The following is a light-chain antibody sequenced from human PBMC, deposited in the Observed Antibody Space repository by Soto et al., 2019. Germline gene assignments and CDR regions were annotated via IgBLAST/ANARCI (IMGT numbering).Light chain of an antibody. CDR2: GAS. Sequence: EIVLTQSPGTLSLSPGERATLSCRASQSVSSSYLAWYQQKPGQAPRLLIYGASSRATGIPDRFSGSGSGTAFTLTISKLTPHVFKAYGGQRYSLSSAIT. CDR3: QRYSLSSAIT. J-gene: IGKJ5*01. CDR1: QSVSSSY. V-gene: IGKV3-20*01.